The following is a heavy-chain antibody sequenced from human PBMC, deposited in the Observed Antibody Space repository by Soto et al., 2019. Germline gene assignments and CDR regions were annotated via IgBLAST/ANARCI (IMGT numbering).Heavy chain of an antibody. Sequence: EVQLLESGGGLIQPGGSLRLSCTASEFSFSNYAVTWVRQAPGKGLEWVSSIGADINYIYYADSVKGRFTISRDKSKNTVFLQMNSLGADDTAVYYCAKDPNGDYVGAFDSWGQGTLVTVSS. CDR3: AKDPNGDYVGAFDS. D-gene: IGHD4-17*01. CDR2: IGADINYI. CDR1: EFSFSNYA. J-gene: IGHJ4*02. V-gene: IGHV3-23*01.